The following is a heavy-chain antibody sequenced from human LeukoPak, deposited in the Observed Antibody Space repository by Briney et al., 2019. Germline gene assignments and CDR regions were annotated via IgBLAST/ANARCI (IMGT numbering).Heavy chain of an antibody. D-gene: IGHD2-2*01. CDR3: TIRLGYCSSTSCYQFDY. CDR2: IISKANSYAT. CDR1: GFTFSGSA. Sequence: GGSLRLSCAASGFTFSGSAMRWVRQASGKGLEWVGRIISKANSYATAYAASVKGRFTISRDDSKNTAYLQMNSLKTEDTAVYYCTIRLGYCSSTSCYQFDYWGQGTLVTVSS. V-gene: IGHV3-73*01. J-gene: IGHJ4*02.